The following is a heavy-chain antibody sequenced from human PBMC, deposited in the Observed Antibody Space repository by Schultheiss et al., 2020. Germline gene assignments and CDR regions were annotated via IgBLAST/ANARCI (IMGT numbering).Heavy chain of an antibody. CDR1: GFTVSSNY. D-gene: IGHD1-26*01. CDR3: ARGLYSGSYYVDYYYYMDV. Sequence: GESLKISCAASGFTVSSNYMSWVRQAPGKGLEWVSVIYSGGSTYYADSVKGRFTISRDNSKNTLYLQMNSLRAEDTAVYYCARGLYSGSYYVDYYYYMDVWGKGTTVTVSS. V-gene: IGHV3-66*01. J-gene: IGHJ6*03. CDR2: IYSGGST.